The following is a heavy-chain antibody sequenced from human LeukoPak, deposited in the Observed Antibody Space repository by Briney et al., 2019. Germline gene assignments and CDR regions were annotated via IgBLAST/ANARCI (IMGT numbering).Heavy chain of an antibody. V-gene: IGHV4-4*07. CDR3: ARGGAAGDAFDI. CDR2: FYSSGST. J-gene: IGHJ3*02. D-gene: IGHD1-14*01. CDR1: GGSISSYY. Sequence: SETLSLACTVSGGSISSYYWSWIRQPAGKGLEWVGRFYSSGSTNYNPSLTSRVTISLDKSKNQFSLKLTSVTAADTAVYYCARGGAAGDAFDIWGQGTTVTVSS.